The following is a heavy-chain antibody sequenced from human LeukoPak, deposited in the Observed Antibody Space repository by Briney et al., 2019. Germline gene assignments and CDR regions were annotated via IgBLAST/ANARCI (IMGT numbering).Heavy chain of an antibody. CDR1: GGSFSGYY. CDR3: ARDQVHYYDPFPFDY. Sequence: SETLSLTCAVYGGSFSGYYWSWIRQPPGKGLEWIGEINHSGSTNYNPSLKSRVTISVDTSKNQFSLKLSSVTAADTAVYYCARDQVHYYDPFPFDYWGQGTLVTVSS. CDR2: INHSGST. J-gene: IGHJ4*02. V-gene: IGHV4-34*01. D-gene: IGHD3-22*01.